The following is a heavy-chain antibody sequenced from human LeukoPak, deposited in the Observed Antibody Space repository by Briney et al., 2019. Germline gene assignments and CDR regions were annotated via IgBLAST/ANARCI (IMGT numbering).Heavy chain of an antibody. D-gene: IGHD6-19*01. J-gene: IGHJ4*02. CDR2: ISAYNGNT. Sequence: GASVKVSCTASGYTFTRYGISWVRQAPGQGLEWMGWISAYNGNTNYAQKLQGRVTMTTDTSTSTAYMELRSLRSDDTAVYYCARVVAVAGSDYWGQGTLVTVSS. V-gene: IGHV1-18*01. CDR3: ARVVAVAGSDY. CDR1: GYTFTRYG.